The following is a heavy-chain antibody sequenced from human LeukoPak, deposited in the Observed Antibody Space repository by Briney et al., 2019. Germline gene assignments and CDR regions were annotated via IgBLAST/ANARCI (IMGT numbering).Heavy chain of an antibody. CDR3: AGSPTVDAAFDI. J-gene: IGHJ3*02. CDR2: ISGSGGST. V-gene: IGHV3-23*01. Sequence: GGSLRLSCAASRFTFSSYAMSWVRQAPGKGLEWVSSISGSGGSTYYADSVRGRFTVSRDNSRNTLALQMNSLRAEDTAVYYCAGSPTVDAAFDIWGQGTMVTVSS. D-gene: IGHD4-23*01. CDR1: RFTFSSYA.